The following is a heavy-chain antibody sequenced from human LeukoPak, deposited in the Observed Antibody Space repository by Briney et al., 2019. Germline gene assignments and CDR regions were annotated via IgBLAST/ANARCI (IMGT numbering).Heavy chain of an antibody. J-gene: IGHJ5*02. V-gene: IGHV4-39*01. D-gene: IGHD3-16*02. CDR3: ARRSVWGSYRYKGWYDP. Sequence: SETLSLTCTVSGDSISTDFHTWGWIRQPPGKGLEWIGNIYYRGVTYYNPSLKSRVTISLDTSNNQFSLMLSSVTAADTALYFRARRSVWGSYRYKGWYDPWGQGILVTVTS. CDR1: GDSISTDFHT. CDR2: IYYRGVT.